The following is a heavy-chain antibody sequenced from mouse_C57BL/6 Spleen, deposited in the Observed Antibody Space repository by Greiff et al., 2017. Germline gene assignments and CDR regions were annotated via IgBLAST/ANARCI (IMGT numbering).Heavy chain of an antibody. J-gene: IGHJ3*01. CDR3: ARSGIYDGDSTAWFAY. CDR2: INPGSGGT. Sequence: VKLQESGAELVRPGTSVKVSCKASGYAFTNYLIEWVKQRPGQGLEWIGVINPGSGGTNYNEKFKGKATLTANKSSSTAYMQLSSLTSEDSAVYFCARSGIYDGDSTAWFAYWGQGTLVTVSA. D-gene: IGHD2-3*01. V-gene: IGHV1-54*01. CDR1: GYAFTNYL.